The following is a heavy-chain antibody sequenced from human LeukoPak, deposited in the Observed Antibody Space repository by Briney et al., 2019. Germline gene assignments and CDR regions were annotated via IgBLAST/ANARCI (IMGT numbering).Heavy chain of an antibody. D-gene: IGHD3-3*01. V-gene: IGHV4-59*01. CDR1: GGSISSYY. CDR3: ARGITIFGVVRGRNWFDP. Sequence: SETLSLTCTVSGGSISSYYWSWIRQPPGKGLEWIGYIYYSGSTNYNPSLKSRVTISVDTSKNQFSLKLSSVTAADTAVYYCARGITIFGVVRGRNWFDPWGQGTLVTVSS. CDR2: IYYSGST. J-gene: IGHJ5*02.